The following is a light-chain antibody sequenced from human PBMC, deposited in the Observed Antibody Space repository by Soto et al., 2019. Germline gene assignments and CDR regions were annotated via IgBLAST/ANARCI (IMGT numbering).Light chain of an antibody. CDR1: QSVSYF. Sequence: EIVLTQSPATLSLSPGGRATLSCRASQSVSYFLAWYQQRPGQAPRLLIYDASKRATGISARFSGSGSGTDFTLTISSLEPEDFAVYYCQQRFKWPPITFGQGTRLEIK. CDR2: DAS. CDR3: QQRFKWPPIT. J-gene: IGKJ5*01. V-gene: IGKV3-11*01.